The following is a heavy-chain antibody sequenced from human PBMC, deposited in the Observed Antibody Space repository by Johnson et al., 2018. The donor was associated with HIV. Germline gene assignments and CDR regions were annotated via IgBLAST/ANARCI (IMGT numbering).Heavy chain of an antibody. Sequence: VQVVESGGGLVQPGGSLRLSCAASGFTFSSYAMSWVRQAPGKGLEWVSAISGSGGSTYYADSVKGRFTISRDNSKNTLYLQMNSLRAEDTAVYYCAKDRDIVLVVYAIGAFDIWGQGTMVTVSS. CDR1: GFTFSSYA. D-gene: IGHD2-8*02. CDR3: AKDRDIVLVVYAIGAFDI. V-gene: IGHV3-23*04. J-gene: IGHJ3*02. CDR2: ISGSGGST.